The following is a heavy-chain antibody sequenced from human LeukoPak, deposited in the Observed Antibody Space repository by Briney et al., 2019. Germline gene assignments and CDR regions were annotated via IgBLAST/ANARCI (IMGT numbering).Heavy chain of an antibody. CDR3: ARDAQGHHDAFDI. CDR2: INPSGGST. V-gene: IGHV1-46*01. J-gene: IGHJ3*02. Sequence: ASVKVSCKASGYTFTSYGISWVRQAPGQGPEWMGIINPSGGSTSYAQKFQGRVTMTRDTSTSTVYMELSSLRSEDTAVYYCARDAQGHHDAFDIWGQGTMVTVSS. CDR1: GYTFTSYG.